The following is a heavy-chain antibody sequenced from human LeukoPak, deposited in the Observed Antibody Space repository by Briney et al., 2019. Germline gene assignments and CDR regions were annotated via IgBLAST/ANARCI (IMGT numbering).Heavy chain of an antibody. CDR3: ARGFNWFDP. V-gene: IGHV4-39*07. J-gene: IGHJ5*02. CDR1: GGSISSSSYY. CDR2: IYYSGST. Sequence: SETLSLTCTVSGGSISSSSYYWGWIRQPPGKGLEWIGSIYYSGSTYYNPSLKSRVTISVDTSKNQFSLKLSSVTAADTAVYYCARGFNWFDPWGQGTLVTVSS.